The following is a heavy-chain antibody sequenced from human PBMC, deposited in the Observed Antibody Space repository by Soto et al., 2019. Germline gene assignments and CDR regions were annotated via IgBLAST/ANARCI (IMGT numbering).Heavy chain of an antibody. J-gene: IGHJ4*02. CDR1: GFTFDDYA. V-gene: IGHV3-9*01. CDR2: ISWNSGSI. Sequence: EVQLVESGGGLVQPGRSLRLSCAASGFTFDDYAMHWVRQAPGKGLEWVSGISWNSGSIGYADSVKGRFTISRDNAKNSLYLQMNSLRAEDTALYYCAKAPTPLSGSPPPYYFDYWGQGTLVTVSS. CDR3: AKAPTPLSGSPPPYYFDY. D-gene: IGHD3-10*01.